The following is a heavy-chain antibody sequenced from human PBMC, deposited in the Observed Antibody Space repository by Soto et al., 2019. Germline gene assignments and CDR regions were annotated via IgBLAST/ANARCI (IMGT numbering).Heavy chain of an antibody. CDR1: GFNFSRFW. CDR2: IYPGDSDT. Sequence: GESLKISCKGSGFNFSRFWIGWVRQMPGKGLEWMGIIYPGDSDTRYSPSFLGQVTISADKSISTAYLQWSSLEASDTAMYYCARVSPATGTTYWPYYYYGMDVWGQGTTVTVSS. V-gene: IGHV5-51*01. J-gene: IGHJ6*02. D-gene: IGHD1-7*01. CDR3: ARVSPATGTTYWPYYYYGMDV.